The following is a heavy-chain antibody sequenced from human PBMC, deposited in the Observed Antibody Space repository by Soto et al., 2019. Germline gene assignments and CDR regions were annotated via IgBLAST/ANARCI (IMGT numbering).Heavy chain of an antibody. CDR3: ARRRSIAARGGYMDV. V-gene: IGHV5-51*01. J-gene: IGHJ6*03. Sequence: RVESLKISCKGSGYSFTSYWIGWVRQMPGKGLEWMGIIYPGDSDTRYSPSFQGQVTISADKSISTAYLQWSSLKASDTAMYYCARRRSIAARGGYMDVWGKGTTVTVSS. CDR2: IYPGDSDT. D-gene: IGHD6-6*01. CDR1: GYSFTSYW.